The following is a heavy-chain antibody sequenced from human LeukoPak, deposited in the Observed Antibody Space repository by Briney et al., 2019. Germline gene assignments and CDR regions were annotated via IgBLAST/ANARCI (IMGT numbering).Heavy chain of an antibody. J-gene: IGHJ4*02. Sequence: GGSLRLSCAASGFTFISHWMSWVRQAPGKGLEWVANINQDGSEKYYVDSVRGRFTISRDNAKNSLYLQMNSLRVEDTAVYYCARDHVVDGLVFDYWGQGALVTVSS. V-gene: IGHV3-7*01. CDR3: ARDHVVDGLVFDY. CDR1: GFTFISHW. D-gene: IGHD2-15*01. CDR2: INQDGSEK.